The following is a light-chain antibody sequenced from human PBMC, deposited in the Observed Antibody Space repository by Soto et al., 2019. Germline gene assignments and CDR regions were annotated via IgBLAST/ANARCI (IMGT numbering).Light chain of an antibody. Sequence: EIVLTQSPGTLSLSPGERATLSCRASQSVSSNYLAWYQQKPGQAPRLLIYGVFNRATGIPDRFSGSGSGTDFTLTISRLESEDFAVYYCQQYGSSPRTFGQGTKVDIK. CDR2: GVF. J-gene: IGKJ1*01. V-gene: IGKV3-20*01. CDR1: QSVSSNY. CDR3: QQYGSSPRT.